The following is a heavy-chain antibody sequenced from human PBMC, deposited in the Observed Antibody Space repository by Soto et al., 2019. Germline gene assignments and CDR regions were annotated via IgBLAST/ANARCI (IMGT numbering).Heavy chain of an antibody. D-gene: IGHD6-13*01. J-gene: IGHJ5*02. CDR3: ARDLRVAAAGPYFNWFDP. CDR1: GFTFSSYS. V-gene: IGHV3-48*02. CDR2: ISSSSSTI. Sequence: GGSLRLSCAASGFTFSSYSMNWVRQAPGKGLEWVSYISSSSSTIYYADSVKGRFTISRDNAKNSLYLQMNSLRDEDTAVYYCARDLRVAAAGPYFNWFDPWGQGTLVTVSS.